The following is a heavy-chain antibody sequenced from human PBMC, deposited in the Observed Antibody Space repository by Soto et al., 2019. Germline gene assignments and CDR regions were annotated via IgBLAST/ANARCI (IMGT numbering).Heavy chain of an antibody. Sequence: QVQVVESGGGVVRPGRSLRLSCAASGFNFNNYAMHWVRQAPGKGLEWVAVVSFDGTNTYYADSVKGRFTISRDSSNNTVSPQMNGLTSEDTAAYYCAKAGWGGDYYYGLDVWGQGTTVTVSS. V-gene: IGHV3-30*18. CDR2: VSFDGTNT. CDR3: AKAGWGGDYYYGLDV. J-gene: IGHJ6*02. CDR1: GFNFNNYA. D-gene: IGHD2-21*01.